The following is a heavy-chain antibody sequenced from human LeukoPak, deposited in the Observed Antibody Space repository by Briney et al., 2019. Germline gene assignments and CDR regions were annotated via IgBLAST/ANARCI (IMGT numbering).Heavy chain of an antibody. CDR3: ARLLRYYFDY. V-gene: IGHV3-30*03. CDR1: GFTFSSYG. CDR2: ISYDGSNK. J-gene: IGHJ4*02. D-gene: IGHD4-17*01. Sequence: PGGSLRLSCAASGFTFSSYGMHWVRQAPGKGLEWVAVISYDGSNKYYADSVKGRFTISRDNSKNTLYLQMNSLRAEDTAVYYCARLLRYYFDYWGQGTLVTVSS.